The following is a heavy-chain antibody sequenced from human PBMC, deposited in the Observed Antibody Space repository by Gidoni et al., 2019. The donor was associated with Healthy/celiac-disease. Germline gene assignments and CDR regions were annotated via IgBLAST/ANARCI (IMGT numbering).Heavy chain of an antibody. Sequence: QVQLVQSGAEVKKPGASVKVSCKASGYTFTSYGISWVRQAPGQGLEWMGWISAYNGNTNYAQKLQGRVTMTTDTSTSTAYMELRSLRSDDTAVYYCARVSEDPIAVDVDAFDIWGQGTMVTVSS. CDR3: ARVSEDPIAVDVDAFDI. CDR2: ISAYNGNT. V-gene: IGHV1-18*01. D-gene: IGHD6-19*01. CDR1: GYTFTSYG. J-gene: IGHJ3*02.